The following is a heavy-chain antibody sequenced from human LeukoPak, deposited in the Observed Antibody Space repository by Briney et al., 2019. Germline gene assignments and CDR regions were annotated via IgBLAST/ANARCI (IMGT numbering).Heavy chain of an antibody. CDR3: ARVGSYAFDI. J-gene: IGHJ3*02. V-gene: IGHV4-59*01. CDR1: GGSISSYY. CDR2: SDYNGST. Sequence: PSETLSLTCTVSGGSISSYYWSWIRQPPGKGLEWIGYSDYNGSTHYNPSLKSRVTISVDTSKTQFSLKLRSVTAADTAVFYCARVGSYAFDIWGQGTMVSVSS.